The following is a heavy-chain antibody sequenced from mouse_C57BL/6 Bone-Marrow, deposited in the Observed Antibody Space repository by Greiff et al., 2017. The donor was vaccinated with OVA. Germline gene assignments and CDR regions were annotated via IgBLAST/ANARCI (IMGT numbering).Heavy chain of an antibody. CDR1: GFTFTDYY. J-gene: IGHJ4*01. V-gene: IGHV7-4*01. D-gene: IGHD3-3*01. Sequence: EAAGFTFTDYYMSWVRQPPGKAPEWLALIRNKANGYTTEYTASVKGRFTISRDNSQNILYLQMNTLRAEDSATYYCVKAPSLGYAMDYWGQGTSVTVSS. CDR3: VKAPSLGYAMDY. CDR2: IRNKANGYTT.